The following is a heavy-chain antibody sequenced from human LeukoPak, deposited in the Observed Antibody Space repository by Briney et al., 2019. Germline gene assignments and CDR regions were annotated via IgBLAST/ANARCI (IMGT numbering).Heavy chain of an antibody. CDR2: ISSSSSYI. V-gene: IGHV3-21*01. CDR3: ARITMVRGASDY. Sequence: GGSLRPSCAASGFTFSSYSMNWVRQAPGKGLEWVSSISSSSSYIYYADSVKGRFTISRDNAKNSLYLQMNSLRAEDTAVYYCARITMVRGASDYWGQGTLVTVSS. D-gene: IGHD3-10*01. CDR1: GFTFSSYS. J-gene: IGHJ4*02.